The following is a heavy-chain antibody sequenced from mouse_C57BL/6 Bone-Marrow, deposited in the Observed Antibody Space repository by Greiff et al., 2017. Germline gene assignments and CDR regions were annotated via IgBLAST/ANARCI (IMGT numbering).Heavy chain of an antibody. J-gene: IGHJ4*01. V-gene: IGHV1-64*01. D-gene: IGHD2-5*01. Sequence: VQLQQSGAELVKPGASVKLSCKASGYTFTSYWLHWVKQRPGQGLAWIGMIHPNSGSTNYNEKFKSKATLTVDKSSSTAYMPLSSLPSEDSAVYYCARESKRGAMDYWGQGTSVTVSS. CDR1: GYTFTSYW. CDR2: IHPNSGST. CDR3: ARESKRGAMDY.